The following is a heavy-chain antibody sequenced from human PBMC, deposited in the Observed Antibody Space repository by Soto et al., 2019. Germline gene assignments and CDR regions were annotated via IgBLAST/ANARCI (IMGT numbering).Heavy chain of an antibody. CDR2: IYCDDDK. Sequence: QITLKESGPTLVKPTQTLTLTCTFSGFSLSTTRVGVGWIRQPPGKALEWLALIYCDDDKRYSPFLKSRLTIXNXTAXNQVVLTMTNMDPMDTATYFCAHTLVAGLGYYFDYWGQGTLVTVSS. V-gene: IGHV2-5*02. D-gene: IGHD6-19*01. CDR1: GFSLSTTRVG. CDR3: AHTLVAGLGYYFDY. J-gene: IGHJ4*02.